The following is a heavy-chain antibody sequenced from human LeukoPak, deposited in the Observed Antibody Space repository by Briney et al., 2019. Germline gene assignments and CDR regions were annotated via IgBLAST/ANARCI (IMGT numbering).Heavy chain of an antibody. Sequence: GASVKVSCKASGYMFTNYGISWVRQAPGQGLEWMGWINPNSGGTNYAQKFQGRVTMTRDTSISTAYMELSRLRSDDTAVYYCARDLAAVAGTVANDYWGQGTLVTVSS. CDR1: GYMFTNYG. J-gene: IGHJ4*02. D-gene: IGHD6-19*01. CDR2: INPNSGGT. V-gene: IGHV1-2*02. CDR3: ARDLAAVAGTVANDY.